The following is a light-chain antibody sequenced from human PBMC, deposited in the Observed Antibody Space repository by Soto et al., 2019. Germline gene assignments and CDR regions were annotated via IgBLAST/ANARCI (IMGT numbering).Light chain of an antibody. CDR2: WAS. Sequence: DSVMTQSPDSLAVSLGERATINCKSSQSVLYSSNNKNYLAWYQQKAGQPPNLIIYWASTRKSGVPDRFSGSGSGTDFTLTISSLQAEDVAVYYCHQYCTPPWTFGQGTRVELK. CDR3: HQYCTPPWT. J-gene: IGKJ1*01. V-gene: IGKV4-1*01. CDR1: QSVLYSSNNKNY.